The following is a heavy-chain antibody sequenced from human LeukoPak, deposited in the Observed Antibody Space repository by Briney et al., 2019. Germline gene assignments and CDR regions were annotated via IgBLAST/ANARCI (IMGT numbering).Heavy chain of an antibody. CDR1: GGFITNYY. CDR2: IYDSGST. V-gene: IGHV4-59*01. Sequence: SETLSLTCSVSGGFITNYYWSWIRQLPGKGLEWIGYIYDSGSTSYNPSLKSRVTMSVDTSKKQFSLKLSSVTAADTALYYRARVAPIIAGSYYFDSWGQGTLVTVSS. D-gene: IGHD6-13*01. CDR3: ARVAPIIAGSYYFDS. J-gene: IGHJ4*02.